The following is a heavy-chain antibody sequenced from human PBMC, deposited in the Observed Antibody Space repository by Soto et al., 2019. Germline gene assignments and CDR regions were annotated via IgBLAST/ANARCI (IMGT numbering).Heavy chain of an antibody. CDR1: GGSFSGYY. D-gene: IGHD3-3*01. V-gene: IGHV4-34*01. CDR2: INHSGST. J-gene: IGHJ4*02. CDR3: ARGSHYDFWSGYSAYFDY. Sequence: SETLSLTCAVYGGSFSGYYWSWIRQPPGKGLEWIGEINHSGSTNYNPSLKSRVTISVDTSKNQFSLKLSSVTAADTAVYYCARGSHYDFWSGYSAYFDYWGQGTLVTVSS.